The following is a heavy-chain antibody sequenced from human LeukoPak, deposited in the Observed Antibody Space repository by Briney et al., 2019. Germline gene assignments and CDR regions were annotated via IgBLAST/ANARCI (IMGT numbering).Heavy chain of an antibody. Sequence: ASVKVSCKASGYTFTGYYMHWVRQAPGQGLEWMGWINPNSGGTNYAQKFQGRVTMTRDTPISTAYMELSRLRSDDTAVYYCARKRLGMTGYLNSSRNWFDPWGQGTLVTVSS. CDR1: GYTFTGYY. CDR3: ARKRLGMTGYLNSSRNWFDP. CDR2: INPNSGGT. D-gene: IGHD3-9*01. J-gene: IGHJ5*02. V-gene: IGHV1-2*02.